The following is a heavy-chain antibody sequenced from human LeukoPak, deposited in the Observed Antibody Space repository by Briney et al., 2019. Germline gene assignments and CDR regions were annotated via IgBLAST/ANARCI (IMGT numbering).Heavy chain of an antibody. J-gene: IGHJ6*02. CDR3: ARDPGRGYSGYDDAHGMDV. CDR1: GFTFSSYA. CDR2: ISYDGSNK. V-gene: IGHV3-30*04. D-gene: IGHD5-12*01. Sequence: PGGSLRLSCAASGFTFSSYAMHWVRQAPGKGLEWVAVISYDGSNKYYADSVKGRFTISRDNSKNTLYLQMNSLRAEDTAVYYCARDPGRGYSGYDDAHGMDVWGQGTTVTVSS.